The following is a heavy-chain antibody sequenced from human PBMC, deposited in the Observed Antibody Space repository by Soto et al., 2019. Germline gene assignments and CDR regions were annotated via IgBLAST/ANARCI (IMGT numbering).Heavy chain of an antibody. D-gene: IGHD1-26*01. CDR3: ASPRGSYSLVKDAFDT. Sequence: SETLSLPCTVSGGSISSSSYYWGWIRQPPGKGLEWIGSIYYSGSTYYNPSLKSRVTISVDTSKNQFSLKLSSVTAADTAVYYCASPRGSYSLVKDAFDTWGKGTMVT. J-gene: IGHJ3*02. CDR2: IYYSGST. CDR1: GGSISSSSYY. V-gene: IGHV4-39*01.